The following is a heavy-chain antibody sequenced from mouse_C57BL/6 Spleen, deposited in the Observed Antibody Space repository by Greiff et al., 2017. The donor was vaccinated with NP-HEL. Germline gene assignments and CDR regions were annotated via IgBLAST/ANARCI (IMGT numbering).Heavy chain of an antibody. J-gene: IGHJ4*01. Sequence: DVQLVESEGGLVQPGSSMKLSCTASGFTFSDYYMAWVRQVPEKGLEWVANINYDGSSTYYLDSLKSRFIISRDNAKNILYLQMSSLKSEDTATYYCARGRYSNYAMDYWGQGTSVTVSS. CDR1: GFTFSDYY. CDR3: ARGRYSNYAMDY. D-gene: IGHD2-5*01. CDR2: INYDGSST. V-gene: IGHV5-16*01.